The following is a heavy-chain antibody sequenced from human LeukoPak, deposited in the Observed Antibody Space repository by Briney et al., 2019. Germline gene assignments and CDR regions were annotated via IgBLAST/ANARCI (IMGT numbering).Heavy chain of an antibody. J-gene: IGHJ4*02. CDR2: IYYSGST. Sequence: SETLSLTRTVSGGSISSSSYYWGWIRQPPGKGLEWIGSIYYSGSTYYNPSLKSRVTISVDTSKNQFSLKLSSVTAADTAVYYCARHGHSSIDYWGQGTLVTVSS. D-gene: IGHD2-2*01. V-gene: IGHV4-39*01. CDR1: GGSISSSSYY. CDR3: ARHGHSSIDY.